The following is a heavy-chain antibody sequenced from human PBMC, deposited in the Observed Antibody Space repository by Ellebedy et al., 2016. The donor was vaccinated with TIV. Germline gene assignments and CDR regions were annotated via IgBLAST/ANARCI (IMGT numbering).Heavy chain of an antibody. Sequence: GESLKISXKGSGYSFTSYWIGWVRQMPGKGLEWMGIIYPGDSDTRYSPSFQGQVTISADKSISTAYLQWNSLKASDTAMYYCARGLQEWPTGHYFDYWGQGTLVTVSS. CDR2: IYPGDSDT. CDR1: GYSFTSYW. CDR3: ARGLQEWPTGHYFDY. D-gene: IGHD3-3*01. V-gene: IGHV5-51*01. J-gene: IGHJ4*02.